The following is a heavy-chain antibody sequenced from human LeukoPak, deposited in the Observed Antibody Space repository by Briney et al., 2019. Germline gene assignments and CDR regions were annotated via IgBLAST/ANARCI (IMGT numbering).Heavy chain of an antibody. CDR2: IWHDGGRK. D-gene: IGHD5-12*01. V-gene: IGHV3-33*01. Sequence: PGGSLRRSCVVSGFTFSTHGFHWVRQAPGKGLEWVSVIWHDGGRKEYADSVRGRFTISRDNPNPYLQMNSLRAEDTAIYYRARDNGNSGFNLDYWGQGTPDTVSS. J-gene: IGHJ4*02. CDR3: ARDNGNSGFNLDY. CDR1: GFTFSTHG.